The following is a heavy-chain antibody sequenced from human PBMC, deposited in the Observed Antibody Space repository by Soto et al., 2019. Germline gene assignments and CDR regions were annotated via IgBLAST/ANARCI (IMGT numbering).Heavy chain of an antibody. CDR3: TRGNRPYGMDV. Sequence: EVQLVDSGGGLVQPGRSLRLSCTGSGFTFGDYAMSWVRRAPGKGLEWVGFIRSKAYGGTTEWAASVRGRFTFSRDDSKRIAYLQMNSLKTEDTGVYWCTRGNRPYGMDVWGQGTTVTVSS. CDR1: GFTFGDYA. V-gene: IGHV3-49*04. D-gene: IGHD6-6*01. J-gene: IGHJ6*02. CDR2: IRSKAYGGTT.